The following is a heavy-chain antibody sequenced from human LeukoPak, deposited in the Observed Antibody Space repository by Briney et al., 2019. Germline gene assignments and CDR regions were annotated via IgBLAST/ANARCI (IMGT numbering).Heavy chain of an antibody. Sequence: PGGSLRLSCAASGFTFSSYGMHWVRQAPGKGLEWVAFIRYDGSNKYYADSVKGRFTISRDNSKNTLYLQMNSLRAEDTAVYYCAKDLEVYALNWFDPWGQGTLVTVSS. CDR1: GFTFSSYG. CDR2: IRYDGSNK. D-gene: IGHD5/OR15-5a*01. V-gene: IGHV3-30*02. CDR3: AKDLEVYALNWFDP. J-gene: IGHJ5*02.